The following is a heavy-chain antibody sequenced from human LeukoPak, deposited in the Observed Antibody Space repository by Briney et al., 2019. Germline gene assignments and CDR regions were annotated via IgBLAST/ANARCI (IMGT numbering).Heavy chain of an antibody. J-gene: IGHJ4*02. D-gene: IGHD6-6*01. CDR3: ARTPEYSRTRLDY. CDR1: GGTFSSYA. V-gene: IGHV1-69*05. Sequence: SVKVSCKASGGTFSSYAISWVRQAPGQGLEWMGGIIPIFGTANYAQKFQGRVTITTDESTSTAYMELSSLRSEDTAVYYCARTPEYSRTRLDYWGQGTLVTVSS. CDR2: IIPIFGTA.